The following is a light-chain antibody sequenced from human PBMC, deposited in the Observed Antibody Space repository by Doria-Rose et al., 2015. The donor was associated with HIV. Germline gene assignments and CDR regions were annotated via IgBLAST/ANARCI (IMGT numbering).Light chain of an antibody. CDR2: DAS. CDR1: QRVKSSY. Sequence: EIVMTQSPGTLSLSPGERATLSCRASQRVKSSYLAWYQQKPGQAPRLLIYDASTRATGIPVRFSGSGSGTDFTLTISRLEPEDVAVYYCQQYGTSRGTFGQGTRLEIK. CDR3: QQYGTSRGT. J-gene: IGKJ5*01. V-gene: IGKV3-20*01.